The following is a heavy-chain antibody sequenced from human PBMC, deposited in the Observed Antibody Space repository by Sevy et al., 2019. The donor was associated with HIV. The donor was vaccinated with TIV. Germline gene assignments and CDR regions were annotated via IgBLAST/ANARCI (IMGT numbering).Heavy chain of an antibody. CDR2: ISNSGSTI. CDR3: ARDLPPSATTVPHFDY. CDR1: GFTFSSYE. J-gene: IGHJ4*02. D-gene: IGHD4-17*01. Sequence: GGSLRLSCTASGFTFSSYEMNWVRQAPGKGLEWVSYISNSGSTIHYSDSVKGRFTISRDNAKNSLYLQMNSLRAEDTAVYYCARDLPPSATTVPHFDYCGRGTLVTVSS. V-gene: IGHV3-48*03.